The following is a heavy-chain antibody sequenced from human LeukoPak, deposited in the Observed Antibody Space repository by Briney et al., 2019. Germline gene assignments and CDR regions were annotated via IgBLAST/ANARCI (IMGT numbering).Heavy chain of an antibody. V-gene: IGHV3-74*01. D-gene: IGHD2-21*01. CDR1: GFTFSSYW. CDR2: IDSDGRRTTSA. CDR3: ARDVWGDRDSYFDR. Sequence: GGSLRLSCVASGFTFSSYWMHWVRQAPGKGLVWVSRIDSDGRRTTSASYAESVKGRFTISRDNAKNTLYLQMNNLRAEDTAVYCCARDVWGDRDSYFDRWGQGTLVTVSS. J-gene: IGHJ4*02.